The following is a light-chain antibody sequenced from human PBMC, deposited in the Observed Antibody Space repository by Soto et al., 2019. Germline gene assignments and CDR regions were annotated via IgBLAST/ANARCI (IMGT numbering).Light chain of an antibody. Sequence: ESVLTQSPAILSVSPGERATLSCRASQSVSSYFAWYQQKPGQAPRLLIYDASNRATGVPARFSGSGSGTDFTLTISSLEPEDFAVYYCQQRRYWPVTFGQGTKV. V-gene: IGKV3-11*01. CDR1: QSVSSY. CDR3: QQRRYWPVT. CDR2: DAS. J-gene: IGKJ1*01.